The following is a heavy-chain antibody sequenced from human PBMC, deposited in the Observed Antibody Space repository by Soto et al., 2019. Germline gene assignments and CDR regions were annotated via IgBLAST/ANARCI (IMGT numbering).Heavy chain of an antibody. Sequence: EVQLVESGGGLVQPGGSLRLSCAASGFTFTSYAMHWVRQAPGKGLEYVSAISSNGGSTYYANSVMGRFTISRDNSKNTLYLQMSSLTAEDMAVYYCARQWLDSYYFDCWGQGTLVSVSS. CDR1: GFTFTSYA. CDR2: ISSNGGST. CDR3: ARQWLDSYYFDC. D-gene: IGHD6-19*01. J-gene: IGHJ4*02. V-gene: IGHV3-64*01.